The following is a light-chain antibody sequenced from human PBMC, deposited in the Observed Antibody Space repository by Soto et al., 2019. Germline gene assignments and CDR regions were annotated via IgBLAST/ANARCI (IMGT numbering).Light chain of an antibody. V-gene: IGKV3D-15*01. CDR1: QSVGGN. Sequence: EIVLTQSPGTLSLSPGERATLSCRASQSVGGNYLTWYQQKPGQAPRLLIYGASSRASGIPARFSGGGSGTEFTLTISSLQSEDFAVYYCQQYNNWPPITFGQGTRLEIK. J-gene: IGKJ5*01. CDR2: GAS. CDR3: QQYNNWPPIT.